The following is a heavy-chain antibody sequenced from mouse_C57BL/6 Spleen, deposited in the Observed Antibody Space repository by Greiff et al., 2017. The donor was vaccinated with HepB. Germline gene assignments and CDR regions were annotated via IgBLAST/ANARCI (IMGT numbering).Heavy chain of an antibody. CDR1: GYTFTSYW. D-gene: IGHD1-1*01. CDR2: IDPNSGGT. J-gene: IGHJ4*01. CDR3: AREGAYYHDAMDY. Sequence: QVQLQQPGAELVKPGASVKLSCKASGYTFTSYWMHWVKQRPGRGLEWIGRIDPNSGGTKYNEKFKSKATLTVDKPSSTAYMQLSSLTSEDSAFYYCAREGAYYHDAMDYWGQGTSVTVSS. V-gene: IGHV1-72*01.